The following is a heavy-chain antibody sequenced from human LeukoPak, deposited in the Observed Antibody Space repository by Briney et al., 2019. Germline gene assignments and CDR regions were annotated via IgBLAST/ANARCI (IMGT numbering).Heavy chain of an antibody. D-gene: IGHD6-19*01. V-gene: IGHV3-7*02. CDR1: GFTFSSYW. Sequence: GGSLRLSCAASGFTFSSYWMSWVRQAPGKGLEWVANIGLDGSEKYYVDSVKGRFTISRDNAKNSLCLQMNSLRAEDTAVYYCARVEVHSSGWYFDYWGQGTLVTVSS. CDR3: ARVEVHSSGWYFDY. J-gene: IGHJ4*02. CDR2: IGLDGSEK.